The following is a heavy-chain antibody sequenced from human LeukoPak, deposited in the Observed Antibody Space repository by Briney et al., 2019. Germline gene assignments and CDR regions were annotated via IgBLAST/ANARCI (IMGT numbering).Heavy chain of an antibody. CDR1: GYTFAAFY. J-gene: IGHJ4*02. Sequence: ASVKVSCKASGYTFAAFYMHWVRQAPGQGLEWMGGIIPIFGTANYAQKFQGRVTITADESTSTAYMELSGLRSEDTAVYYCARPPVPGYSGYDCWFDYWGQGTLVTVSS. D-gene: IGHD5-12*01. V-gene: IGHV1-69*13. CDR3: ARPPVPGYSGYDCWFDY. CDR2: IIPIFGTA.